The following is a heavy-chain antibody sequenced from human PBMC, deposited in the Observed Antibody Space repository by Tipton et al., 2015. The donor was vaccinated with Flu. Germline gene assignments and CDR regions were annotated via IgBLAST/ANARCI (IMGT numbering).Heavy chain of an antibody. J-gene: IGHJ4*02. V-gene: IGHV1-18*01. CDR1: GFIFTNYG. CDR3: ARAGPRRDTINHHDY. Sequence: QLVQSGGEVKKPGASVKISCKASGFIFTNYGISWVRQAPGQGLEWMGWISVYNDNTKFAQKFRDRVTMITDTSTTTAYMELRSLRSDDTAVYYCARAGPRRDTINHHDYWGQGTLVTVSS. D-gene: IGHD5-12*01. CDR2: ISVYNDNT.